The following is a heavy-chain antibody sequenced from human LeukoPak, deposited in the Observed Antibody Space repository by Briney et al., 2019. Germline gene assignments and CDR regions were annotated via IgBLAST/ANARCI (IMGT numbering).Heavy chain of an antibody. J-gene: IGHJ4*02. CDR3: ARVAAAGTGDFDY. V-gene: IGHV1-2*02. D-gene: IGHD6-13*01. CDR2: INPNSGST. CDR1: GYTFTGYY. Sequence: ASVKVSCKASGYTFTGYYMHWVRQAPGQGLEWMGWINPNSGSTNYAQKFQGRVTMTRDTSISTAYMELSRLRSDDTAVYYCARVAAAGTGDFDYWGQGTLVTVSS.